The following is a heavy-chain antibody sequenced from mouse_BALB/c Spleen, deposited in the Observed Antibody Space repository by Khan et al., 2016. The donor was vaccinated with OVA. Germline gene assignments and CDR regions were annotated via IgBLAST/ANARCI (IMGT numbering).Heavy chain of an antibody. V-gene: IGHV2-2*02. CDR2: IWSAGST. CDR1: GFSLNNYS. CDR3: ARRGYDYGRGALFAY. Sequence: QVQLKQSGPGLVQPSQSLSITCTVSGFSLNNYSVHWVRQSPGKGLEWLGVIWSAGSTDYNAAFISRLTISKDNSRIQVFFKMNSLQPNDTAIYYCARRGYDYGRGALFAYGGQGTLVTVSA. J-gene: IGHJ3*01. D-gene: IGHD2-4*01.